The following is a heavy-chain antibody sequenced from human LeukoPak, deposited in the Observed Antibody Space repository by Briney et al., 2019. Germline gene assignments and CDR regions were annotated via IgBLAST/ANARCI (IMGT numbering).Heavy chain of an antibody. CDR2: INPNSGGT. CDR3: ARGYIAVAKDAFDI. D-gene: IGHD6-19*01. V-gene: IGHV1-2*06. CDR1: GYTFTGYH. Sequence: ASVKVSCKASGYTFTGYHMHWVRQAPGQGLEWMGRINPNSGGTNYAQKFQGRVTMTRDTSISTAYMELSRLRSDDTAVYYCARGYIAVAKDAFDIWGQGTMVTVSS. J-gene: IGHJ3*02.